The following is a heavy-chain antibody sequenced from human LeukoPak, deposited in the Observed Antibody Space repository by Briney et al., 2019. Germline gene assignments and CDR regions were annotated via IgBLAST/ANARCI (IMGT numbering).Heavy chain of an antibody. CDR1: GGSISSSSYY. J-gene: IGHJ4*02. CDR2: IYYSGST. V-gene: IGHV4-39*07. D-gene: IGHD3-22*01. CDR3: ARVRYSSGYFDY. Sequence: SETLSLTCTVSGGSISSSSYYWGWIRQPPGQGLAWIGSIYYSGSTYYNPSLKSRVTISVDTSKNQFSLKLSSVTAADTAVYYCARVRYSSGYFDYWGQGTLVTVSS.